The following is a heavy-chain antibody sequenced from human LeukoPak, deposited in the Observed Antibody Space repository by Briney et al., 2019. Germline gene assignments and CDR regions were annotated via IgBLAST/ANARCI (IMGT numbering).Heavy chain of an antibody. V-gene: IGHV3-23*01. CDR3: ASPRASSRVDFDY. J-gene: IGHJ4*02. CDR1: GFTFSSYA. Sequence: GGSLRLSCAASGFTFSSYAMSWVRQAPGKRLEWVSAISGSGGSTYYADSVKGRFTISRDNSKNTLYLQMNSLRAEDTAVYYCASPRASSRVDFDYWGQGTLVTVSS. CDR2: ISGSGGST. D-gene: IGHD6-13*01.